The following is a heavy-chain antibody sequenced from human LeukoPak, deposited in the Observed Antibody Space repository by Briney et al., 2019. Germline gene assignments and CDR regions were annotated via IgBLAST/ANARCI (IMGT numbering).Heavy chain of an antibody. CDR3: AKSFSTMIVAEEYFQH. Sequence: GGSLRLSCAASGFTFDDYAMHWVRQAPGKGLEWVSLISGYGGSTYYADSVKGRFTISRDNSKNSLYLQMNSLRTEDTALYYCAKSFSTMIVAEEYFQHWGQGTLVTVSS. V-gene: IGHV3-43*02. J-gene: IGHJ1*01. D-gene: IGHD3-22*01. CDR2: ISGYGGST. CDR1: GFTFDDYA.